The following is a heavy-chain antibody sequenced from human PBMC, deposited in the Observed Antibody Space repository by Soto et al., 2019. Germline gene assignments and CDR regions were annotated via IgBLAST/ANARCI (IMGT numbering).Heavy chain of an antibody. J-gene: IGHJ4*02. CDR2: IYPGDSDI. V-gene: IGHV5-51*01. D-gene: IGHD5-18*01. Sequence: PGESLKISCKASGYDFTNYWIAWVRQTPGRGLEWMGMIYPGDSDIRYSPSFQGQVTISADKSISTAYLQWSSLKASDTAMYYCARQRGYSYGLNYAPKYFDYWGQGTLVTVSS. CDR3: ARQRGYSYGLNYAPKYFDY. CDR1: GYDFTNYW.